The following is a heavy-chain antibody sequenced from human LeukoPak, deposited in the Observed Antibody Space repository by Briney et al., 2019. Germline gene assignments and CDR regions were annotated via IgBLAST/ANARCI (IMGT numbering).Heavy chain of an antibody. Sequence: GGSLRLSCAASRFTFSRYWMTWVRQAPGRGLEWVANINQDGSEKYYVDSVKGRFTISRDNARNSLYLQMDFLRADDTAVYYCRRGLQSGYDDDPSSDQWGQGTLVTVSS. CDR3: RRGLQSGYDDDPSSDQ. CDR2: INQDGSEK. D-gene: IGHD5-12*01. J-gene: IGHJ4*02. CDR1: RFTFSRYW. V-gene: IGHV3-7*01.